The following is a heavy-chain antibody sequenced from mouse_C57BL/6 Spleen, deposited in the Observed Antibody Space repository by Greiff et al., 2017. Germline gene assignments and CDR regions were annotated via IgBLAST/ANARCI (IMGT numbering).Heavy chain of an antibody. D-gene: IGHD2-4*01. CDR1: GYSITRDY. CDR3: ARSPDYDRYFDY. V-gene: IGHV3-8*01. CDR2: ISYSGST. Sequence: VQLKESGPGLAKPSQTLSLTCSVPGYSITRDYWNWIRKFPGNKLESMGYISYSGSTYYNPSLKSRISITRDTSKNQYYLPLNSVTTEDTATYYCARSPDYDRYFDYWGQGTTLTVSS. J-gene: IGHJ2*01.